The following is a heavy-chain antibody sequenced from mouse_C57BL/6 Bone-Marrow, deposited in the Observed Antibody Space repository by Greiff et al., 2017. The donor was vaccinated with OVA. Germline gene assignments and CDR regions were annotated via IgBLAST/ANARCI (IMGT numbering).Heavy chain of an antibody. CDR1: GYAFSSSW. Sequence: QVQLQQSGPELVKPGASVKISCKASGYAFSSSWMNWVKQRPGKGLEWIGRIYPGDGDTNYNGKFKGKATLTADKSSSTAYMQLSSLTSEDSAVYFCATLLPHFDYGGQGTTLTVTS. D-gene: IGHD1-1*01. J-gene: IGHJ2*01. V-gene: IGHV1-82*01. CDR2: IYPGDGDT. CDR3: ATLLPHFDY.